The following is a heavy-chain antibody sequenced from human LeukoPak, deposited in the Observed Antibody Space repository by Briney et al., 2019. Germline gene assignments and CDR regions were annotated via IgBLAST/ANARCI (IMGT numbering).Heavy chain of an antibody. CDR2: INWNGGST. V-gene: IGHV3-20*04. Sequence: PGGSLRLSCAASGFTFDEYGMSWVRQVPGKGLEWVSGINWNGGSTGYADSVKGRFTISRDNAKSSLHLQMNSLRAEDTALYYCARDCCGSSHYYYYMDVWGTGTTVTVSS. D-gene: IGHD6-13*01. CDR3: ARDCCGSSHYYYYMDV. CDR1: GFTFDEYG. J-gene: IGHJ6*03.